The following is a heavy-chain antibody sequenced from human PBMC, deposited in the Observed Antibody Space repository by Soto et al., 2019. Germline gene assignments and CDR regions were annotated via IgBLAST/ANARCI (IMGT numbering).Heavy chain of an antibody. Sequence: EVQLVESGGGLVKPGGSLTLSCVASGFTFGDAWMNWVRQAAGKGLEWVGHMKTKSEGEATDYAAPVKGRFTIWRDDSTNTLYLQMNSLKTEDTGKYFCTTLGPSWGQGTQVTVSS. CDR2: MKTKSEGEAT. CDR1: GFTFGDAW. CDR3: TTLGPS. V-gene: IGHV3-15*07. J-gene: IGHJ5*02.